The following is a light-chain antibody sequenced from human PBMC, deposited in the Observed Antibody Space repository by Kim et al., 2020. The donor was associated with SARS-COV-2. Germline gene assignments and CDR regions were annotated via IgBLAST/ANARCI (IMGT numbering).Light chain of an antibody. CDR2: AAS. CDR1: QSISNY. CDR3: QQSHSTPLT. J-gene: IGKJ4*01. Sequence: DIQMTQSPSSLSASVGDRVTISCWASQSISNYLNWYQQIPGKAPKLLIYAASSLQSGVPSRFSGSGSGTDFTLTISSLQPEDCATYFCQQSHSTPLTFGGGTKVDIK. V-gene: IGKV1-39*01.